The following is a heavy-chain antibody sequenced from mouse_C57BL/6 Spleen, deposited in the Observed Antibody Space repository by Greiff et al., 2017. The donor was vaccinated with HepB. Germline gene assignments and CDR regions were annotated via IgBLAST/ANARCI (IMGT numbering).Heavy chain of an antibody. CDR3: AQVVAIYWYFDV. Sequence: QVTLKVSGPGILQPSQTLSLTCSFSGFSLSTSNMGIGWIRQPSGQGLEWLAHIWWNDDKYYNPSLKSRLTISKNTSNNQVFLKITIVDTADTATYYCAQVVAIYWYFDVWGTGTTVTVSS. CDR2: IWWNDDK. J-gene: IGHJ1*03. D-gene: IGHD1-1*01. CDR1: GFSLSTSNMG. V-gene: IGHV8-5*01.